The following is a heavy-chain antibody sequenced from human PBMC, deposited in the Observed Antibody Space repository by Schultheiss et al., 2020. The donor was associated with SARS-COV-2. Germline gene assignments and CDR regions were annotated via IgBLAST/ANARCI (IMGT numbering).Heavy chain of an antibody. CDR3: ARRGGGRRYCSSTSCYTGLDY. D-gene: IGHD2-2*02. J-gene: IGHJ4*02. V-gene: IGHV5-51*01. Sequence: GESLKISCKGSGYSFTSYWISWVRQMPGKGLEWMGIIYPGDSDTRYSPSFQGQVTISADKSISTAYLQWSSLKASDTAMYYCARRGGGRRYCSSTSCYTGLDYWGQGTLGTVSS. CDR1: GYSFTSYW. CDR2: IYPGDSDT.